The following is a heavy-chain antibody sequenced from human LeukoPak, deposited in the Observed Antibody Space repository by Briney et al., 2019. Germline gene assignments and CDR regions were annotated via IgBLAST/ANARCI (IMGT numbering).Heavy chain of an antibody. D-gene: IGHD3/OR15-3a*01. J-gene: IGHJ4*02. V-gene: IGHV3-21*01. CDR2: ITSSSTYI. CDR3: ARTGLGMYSFDS. CDR1: GASISSYY. Sequence: ETPSLTCTVSGASISSYYWSWIRQPPGKGLEWVSSITSSSTYIYYADSVKGRFTISRDKAKNSLYLQMNSMRAEDTAVYYCARTGLGMYSFDSWGQGTLVTVSS.